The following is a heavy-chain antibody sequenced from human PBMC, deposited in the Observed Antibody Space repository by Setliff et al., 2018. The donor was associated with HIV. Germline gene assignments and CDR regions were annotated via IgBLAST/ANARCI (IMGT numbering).Heavy chain of an antibody. CDR2: IDRDGSET. J-gene: IGHJ4*02. CDR1: RFTFNDYW. Sequence: GGSLRLSCVASRFTFNDYWMSWVRQAPGKGLEWVANIDRDGSETNYVDSVKGRFTISRDNAKNSLYLQMNSLRVEDTAVYYCARPFDQWGQGALVTVSS. CDR3: ARPFDQ. V-gene: IGHV3-7*01.